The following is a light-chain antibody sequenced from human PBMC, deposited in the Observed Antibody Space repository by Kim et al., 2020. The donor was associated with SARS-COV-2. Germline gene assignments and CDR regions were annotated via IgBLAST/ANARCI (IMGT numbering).Light chain of an antibody. CDR2: DAS. CDR1: QSVSSY. J-gene: IGKJ5*01. V-gene: IGKV3-11*01. Sequence: ETVLTQSPATLSLSPGERATLSCRASQSVSSYLAWYQQKPGQAPRLLIYDASNRATGIPARFSGSGSGTDFTLTINSLDPEDLAVYYCQQRGDWPPTFGQGTRLEIK. CDR3: QQRGDWPPT.